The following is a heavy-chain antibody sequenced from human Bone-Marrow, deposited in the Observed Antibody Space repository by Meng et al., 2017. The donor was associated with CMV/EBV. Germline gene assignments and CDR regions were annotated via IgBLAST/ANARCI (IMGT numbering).Heavy chain of an antibody. Sequence: ASVKVSCKASGYTFTSYGISWVRQAPGQGLEWMGWISAYNGNTNYAQKLQGRVTMTTDTSTSTAYMELRSLRSDDTAVYYCARGRNQLLWVYYYYGMDVWGQGTTVTVSS. J-gene: IGHJ6*02. D-gene: IGHD2-2*01. V-gene: IGHV1-18*01. CDR2: ISAYNGNT. CDR1: GYTFTSYG. CDR3: ARGRNQLLWVYYYYGMDV.